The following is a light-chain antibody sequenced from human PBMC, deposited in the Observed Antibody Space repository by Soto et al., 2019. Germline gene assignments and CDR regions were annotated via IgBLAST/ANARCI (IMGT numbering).Light chain of an antibody. CDR2: SNN. V-gene: IGLV1-40*01. J-gene: IGLJ1*01. CDR3: QSYDSSLSAYV. CDR1: SSNIGAGFD. Sequence: QAVLTQPPSVSGAPGQRVTISWTGSSSNIGAGFDVHWYQQFPRTAPKLLIYSNNNRPSGVPDRFSVSKSATSASLAITGLQAADEADYYCQSYDSSLSAYVFGSGTKLTVL.